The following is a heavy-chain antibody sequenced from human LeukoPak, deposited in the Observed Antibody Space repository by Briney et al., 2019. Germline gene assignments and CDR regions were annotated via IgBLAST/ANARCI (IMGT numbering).Heavy chain of an antibody. D-gene: IGHD1-26*01. CDR2: VNHSGGT. J-gene: IGHJ4*02. CDR1: VESFSGHY. V-gene: IGHV4-34*01. CDR3: ARSGGGATIDY. Sequence: GSLRLSCAVYVESFSGHYWNWIRQPPGKGLEWIGDVNHSGGTNYNPSLTSRVTISVDTSKNQFSLKLTYVPAADAAVYFCARSGGGATIDYWSQGTLVTVSS.